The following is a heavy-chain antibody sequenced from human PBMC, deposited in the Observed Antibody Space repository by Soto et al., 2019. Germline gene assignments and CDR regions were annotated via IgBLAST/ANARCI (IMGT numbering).Heavy chain of an antibody. J-gene: IGHJ4*02. CDR3: VRPDSSGYYSH. Sequence: GESLKISCKGSGYSFTSYWIGWVRQMPGKGLEWMVIIYPADSDTRYSPSFQGQVTVSADKSISTAYLQWGSLKASDTAVYYCVRPDSSGYYSHWGQGTPVPVS. V-gene: IGHV5-51*01. CDR2: IYPADSDT. CDR1: GYSFTSYW. D-gene: IGHD3-22*01.